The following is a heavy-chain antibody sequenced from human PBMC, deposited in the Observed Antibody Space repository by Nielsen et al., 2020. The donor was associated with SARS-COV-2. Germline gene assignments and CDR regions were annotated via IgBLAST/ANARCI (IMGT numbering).Heavy chain of an antibody. V-gene: IGHV4-59*01. CDR2: IYYSGST. CDR3: ARPITNNYYYYYMDV. CDR1: GGSLSHYY. Sequence: ETLSLTCSVSGGSLSHYYWSWIRQPPGKGLEWIGYIYYSGSTNYNPSLKSRVTISVDTSKNQFSLKLSSVTAADTAVYYCARPITNNYYYYYMDVWGKGTTVTVS. J-gene: IGHJ6*03.